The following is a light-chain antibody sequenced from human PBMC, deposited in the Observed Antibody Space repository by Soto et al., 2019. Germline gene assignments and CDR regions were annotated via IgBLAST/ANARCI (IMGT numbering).Light chain of an antibody. V-gene: IGKV1-12*02. J-gene: IGKJ1*01. CDR3: QEADGFPWR. Sequence: DIQMTQSPSSVSASVGDSVTMTCRASQGITNGLAWYQQKPGKAPKPLIYGASSLQSGVPSRFSGRGSGTEFILTITGLQTEDFATYFSQEADGFPWRFGHGTRVEMK. CDR1: QGITNG. CDR2: GAS.